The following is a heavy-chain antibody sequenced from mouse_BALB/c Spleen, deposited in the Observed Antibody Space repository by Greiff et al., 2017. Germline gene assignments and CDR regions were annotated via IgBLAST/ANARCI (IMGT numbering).Heavy chain of an antibody. V-gene: IGHV1S81*02. D-gene: IGHD1-1*01. CDR2: INPSNGRT. CDR1: GYTFTSYW. Sequence: VQLVESGTVLPRPGASVKMSCKASGYTFTSYWMHWVKQRPGQGLVWIGEINPSNGRTNYNEKFKRKATLTVDKSSSTAYMQLSSLTSEDSAVYYCAIWAVYYGSSYAPWFAYWGQGTLVTVSA. J-gene: IGHJ3*01. CDR3: AIWAVYYGSSYAPWFAY.